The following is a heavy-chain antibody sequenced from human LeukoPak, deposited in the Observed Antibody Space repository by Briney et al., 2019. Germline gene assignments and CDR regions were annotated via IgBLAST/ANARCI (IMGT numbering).Heavy chain of an antibody. CDR2: IWYDGSNK. D-gene: IGHD3-22*01. V-gene: IGHV3-33*01. J-gene: IGHJ4*02. Sequence: GSLRLSCAASGFTFSSCGMHWVRQAPGKGLEWVAVIWYDGSNKYYADSVKGRFTISRGNSKNTLYLQMNSLRAEDTAVYYCAREGDSSGYYSGPFDYWGQGTLVTVSS. CDR3: AREGDSSGYYSGPFDY. CDR1: GFTFSSCG.